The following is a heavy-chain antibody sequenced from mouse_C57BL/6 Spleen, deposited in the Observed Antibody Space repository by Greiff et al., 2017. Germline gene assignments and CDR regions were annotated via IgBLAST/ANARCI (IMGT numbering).Heavy chain of an antibody. V-gene: IGHV1-82*01. CDR1: GYAFSSSW. J-gene: IGHJ4*01. Sequence: QVQLQQSGPELVKPGASVKISCKASGYAFSSSWMNWVKQRPGKGLEWIGRIYPGDGDTNYNGKFKGKATLTADKSSSTAYMQLSSLTSEDSAVXFCARWSLYAMDYWGQGTSVTVSA. CDR2: IYPGDGDT. CDR3: ARWSLYAMDY.